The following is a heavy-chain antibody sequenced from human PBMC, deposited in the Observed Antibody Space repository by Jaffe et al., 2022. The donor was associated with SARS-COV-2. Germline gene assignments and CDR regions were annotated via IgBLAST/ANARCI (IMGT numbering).Heavy chain of an antibody. D-gene: IGHD1-26*01. CDR2: MYTAGST. CDR3: ARDVAGSYYQAAFDI. J-gene: IGHJ3*02. CDR1: GASISSGTYY. Sequence: QVQLQESGPGLVKPSQTLSLTCTVSGASISSGTYYWSWIRQPAGKGLEWIGRMYTAGSTNYNPSLKTRATISINTSENQFSLKLSSVTAADTAVYYCARDVAGSYYQAAFDIWGQGTVVTVSA. V-gene: IGHV4-61*02.